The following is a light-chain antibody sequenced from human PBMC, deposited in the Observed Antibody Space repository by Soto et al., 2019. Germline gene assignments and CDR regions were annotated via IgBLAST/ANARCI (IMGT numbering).Light chain of an antibody. CDR2: RNS. CDR1: SSNIGSNY. CDR3: AAWDDSLSGVV. J-gene: IGLJ2*01. Sequence: QSVLTQQPSASGTPGQRVTISCSGSSSNIGSNYVYWYQQLPGTVPQLLIYRNSERPSGVPDRFSGSKSGTSASRAISGLRSEDSADDYCAAWDDSLSGVVFGGGTKLTV. V-gene: IGLV1-47*01.